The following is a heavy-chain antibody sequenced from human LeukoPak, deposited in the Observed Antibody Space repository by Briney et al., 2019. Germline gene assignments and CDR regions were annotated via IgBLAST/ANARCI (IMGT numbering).Heavy chain of an antibody. CDR2: ISSSSSYI. CDR3: AGSSGYYYAFDI. D-gene: IGHD3-22*01. CDR1: GFTFSSYS. Sequence: PGGSLRLSCAASGFTFSSYSMNWVRQAPGKGLEWVSSISSSSSYIYYADSVKGRFTISRDNAKYSLYLQMNSLRAEDTAVYYCAGSSGYYYAFDIWGQGTMVTVSS. V-gene: IGHV3-21*01. J-gene: IGHJ3*02.